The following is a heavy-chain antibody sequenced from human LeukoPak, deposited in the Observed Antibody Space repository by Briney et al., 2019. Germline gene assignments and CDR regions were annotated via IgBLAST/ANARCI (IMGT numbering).Heavy chain of an antibody. V-gene: IGHV3-53*01. Sequence: PGGSLRLSCVASGFIVSNNYMSWVRQAPGKGLEWVSAISTSGSTYYADSVKGRFTVSRDNSRNTLYLQMNSLRAEDTAVYYCAKDIRLYADYWGQGTLVTVSS. CDR3: AKDIRLYADY. J-gene: IGHJ4*02. D-gene: IGHD5/OR15-5a*01. CDR2: ISTSGST. CDR1: GFIVSNNY.